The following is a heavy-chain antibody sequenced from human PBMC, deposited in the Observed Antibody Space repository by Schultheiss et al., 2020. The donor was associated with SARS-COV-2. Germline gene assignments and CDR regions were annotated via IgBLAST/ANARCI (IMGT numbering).Heavy chain of an antibody. CDR3: ARDKLLYYDFWSGMPGY. CDR1: GFTFSSYS. V-gene: IGHV3-21*01. Sequence: GGSLRLSCAASGFTFSSYSMNWVRQAPGKGLEWVSSISSSSSYIYYADSVKGRFTISRDNAKNSLYLQMNSLRAEDTAVYYCARDKLLYYDFWSGMPGYWGQGTLVTVSS. D-gene: IGHD3-3*01. CDR2: ISSSSSYI. J-gene: IGHJ4*02.